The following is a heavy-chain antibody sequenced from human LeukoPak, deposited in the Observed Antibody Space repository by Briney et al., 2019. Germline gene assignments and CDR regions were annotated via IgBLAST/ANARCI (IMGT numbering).Heavy chain of an antibody. CDR3: ARDPPYYYDSSGYYFPQPSYDY. Sequence: ASVKVSCKTSGYPFRNYDINWVRQAPGQGLEWMGWINPNSGGTNYAQKFQGRVTMTRDTSISTAYMELSRLRSDDTAVYYCARDPPYYYDSSGYYFPQPSYDYWGQGTLVTVSS. J-gene: IGHJ4*02. D-gene: IGHD3-22*01. CDR1: GYPFRNYD. V-gene: IGHV1-2*02. CDR2: INPNSGGT.